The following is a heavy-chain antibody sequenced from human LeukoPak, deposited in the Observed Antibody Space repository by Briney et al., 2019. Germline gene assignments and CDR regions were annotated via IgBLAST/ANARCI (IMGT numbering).Heavy chain of an antibody. D-gene: IGHD6-13*01. CDR1: GGSISSYY. V-gene: IGHV4-59*01. CDR3: ARLGTGIAAAGDSEYFQH. J-gene: IGHJ1*01. CDR2: IYYGGST. Sequence: SETLSLTCTVSGGSISSYYWSWIRQPPGKGLEWIGYIYYGGSTNYNPSLKSRVTISVDTSKNQFSLKLSSVTAADTAVYYCARLGTGIAAAGDSEYFQHWGQGTLVTVS.